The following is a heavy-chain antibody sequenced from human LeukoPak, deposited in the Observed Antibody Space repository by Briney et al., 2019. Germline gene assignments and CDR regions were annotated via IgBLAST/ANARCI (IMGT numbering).Heavy chain of an antibody. Sequence: PSETLSLTCTVSGGSIISSSYYWGWIRQPPGKGLEWIGTIYYSGSTYYNPSLESRVTISVDTSKSHFSLKLSSVTAADTAVYYCARVGICSSTSCYTHFDYWGQGTLVTVSS. J-gene: IGHJ4*02. CDR3: ARVGICSSTSCYTHFDY. D-gene: IGHD2-2*02. CDR1: GGSIISSSYY. V-gene: IGHV4-39*07. CDR2: IYYSGST.